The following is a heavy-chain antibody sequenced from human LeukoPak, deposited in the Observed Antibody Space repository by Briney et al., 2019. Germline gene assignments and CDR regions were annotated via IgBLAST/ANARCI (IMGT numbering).Heavy chain of an antibody. Sequence: SETLSLTCAVYGVSFSGYYWSWIRQPPGKGLEWIGEINHSGSTNYNPSLKTRVTISVDTSKNQFSLKLSSVTAADTAVYYCARRIAASRTYYYYGMDVWGKGTTVTVSS. V-gene: IGHV4-34*01. CDR1: GVSFSGYY. D-gene: IGHD6-13*01. J-gene: IGHJ6*04. CDR3: ARRIAASRTYYYYGMDV. CDR2: INHSGST.